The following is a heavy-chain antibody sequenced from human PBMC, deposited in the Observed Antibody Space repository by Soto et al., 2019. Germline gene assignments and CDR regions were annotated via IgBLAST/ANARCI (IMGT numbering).Heavy chain of an antibody. CDR1: GVSFSGSY. D-gene: IGHD5-18*01. V-gene: IGHV4-59*01. Sequence: GSLRLSCRVSGVSFSGSYWSWVRQPPGKGLEWVASISFTGSATHNPYTQSGVSVSVDSTENQYYPKLKYVTAANTATSDGSTGGGWMQNSNRRAIYFDYWGQGALVTVSS. J-gene: IGHJ4*02. CDR3: STGGGWMQNSNRRAIYFDY. CDR2: ISFTGSA.